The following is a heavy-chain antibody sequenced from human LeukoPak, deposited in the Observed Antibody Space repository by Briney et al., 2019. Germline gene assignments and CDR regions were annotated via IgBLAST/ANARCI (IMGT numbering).Heavy chain of an antibody. CDR1: GYTFTGYY. Sequence: ASVKVSCKASGYTFTGYYMHWVRQAPGQGLEWMGWINPNSGGTNYAQKFQGRVTMTRDTSISTAYTELSRLRSDDTAVYYCARSSSTGGDGDFWSGYPPHFDYWGQGTLVTVSS. CDR3: ARSSSTGGDGDFWSGYPPHFDY. V-gene: IGHV1-2*02. J-gene: IGHJ4*02. D-gene: IGHD3-3*01. CDR2: INPNSGGT.